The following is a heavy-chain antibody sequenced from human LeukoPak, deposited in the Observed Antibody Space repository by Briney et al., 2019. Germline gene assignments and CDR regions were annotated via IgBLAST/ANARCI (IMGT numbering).Heavy chain of an antibody. CDR3: ARGLSGVVVPAANSGGYYFDY. D-gene: IGHD2-2*01. V-gene: IGHV4-34*01. CDR2: INHSGST. J-gene: IGHJ4*02. Sequence: PSETLSLTCAVYGGSFSGYYWSWIRQPPGKGLEWIGEINHSGSTNYNPSLKSRVTISVDTSKDQFSLKLSSVTAADTAVYYCARGLSGVVVPAANSGGYYFDYWGQGTLVTVSS. CDR1: GGSFSGYY.